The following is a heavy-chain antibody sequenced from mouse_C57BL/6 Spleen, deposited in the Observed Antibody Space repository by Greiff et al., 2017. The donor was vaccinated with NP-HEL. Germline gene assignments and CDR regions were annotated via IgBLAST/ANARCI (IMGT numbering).Heavy chain of an antibody. Sequence: VKLQQSGPELVKPGASVKISCKASGYAFSSSWMNWVKQRPGKGLEWIGRIYPGDGDTNYNGKFKGKATLTADKSSSTAYMQLSSLTSEDSAVYFCARSETAHFDYWGQGTTLTVSA. J-gene: IGHJ2*01. CDR3: ARSETAHFDY. CDR2: IYPGDGDT. D-gene: IGHD3-2*01. CDR1: GYAFSSSW. V-gene: IGHV1-82*01.